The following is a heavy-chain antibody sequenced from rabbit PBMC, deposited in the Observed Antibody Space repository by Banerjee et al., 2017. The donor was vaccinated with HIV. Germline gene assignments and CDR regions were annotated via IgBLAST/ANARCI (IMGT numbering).Heavy chain of an antibody. J-gene: IGHJ6*01. CDR3: ARDGYGGYGYILDL. V-gene: IGHV1S7*01. CDR1: GFDFSNCY. CDR2: IYAGEGST. Sequence: QLEESGGGLVQPGGSLTLSCKASGFDFSNCYMSWVRQAPGKGLEWIGIIYAGEGSTDYASWVNGRFTISSDNAQNTVDLQMNSLTAADTATYFCARDGYGGYGYILDLWGPGTLVTVS. D-gene: IGHD6-1*01.